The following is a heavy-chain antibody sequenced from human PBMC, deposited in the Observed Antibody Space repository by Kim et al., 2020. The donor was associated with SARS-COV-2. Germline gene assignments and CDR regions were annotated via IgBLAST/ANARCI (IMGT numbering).Heavy chain of an antibody. V-gene: IGHV3-15*01. CDR3: TTDVFFDCSGGSCYPSLFDY. D-gene: IGHD2-15*01. CDR1: GFTFSNAW. Sequence: GGSLRLSCAASGFTFSNAWMSWVRQAPGKGLEWVGRIKSKTDGGTTDYAAPVKGRFTISRDDSKNTLYLQMNSLKTEDTAVYYCTTDVFFDCSGGSCYPSLFDYWGQGTLVTVSS. CDR2: IKSKTDGGTT. J-gene: IGHJ4*02.